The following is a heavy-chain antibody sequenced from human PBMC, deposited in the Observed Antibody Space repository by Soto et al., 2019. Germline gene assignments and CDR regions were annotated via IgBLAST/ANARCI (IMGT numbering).Heavy chain of an antibody. CDR1: GGSVGSGEYY. CDR3: ARDVAHGYTENV. J-gene: IGHJ3*01. Sequence: QVQLQESGPGLVKPSQTLSLACTVSGGSVGSGEYYYSWIRQPPGKGLEWIGYIYDSGITNYTPCLKGRVTMSLDRSNNQVSLKLSSVTAADTAVYFCARDVAHGYTENVWGQGTMVTVSS. CDR2: IYDSGIT. D-gene: IGHD5-18*01. V-gene: IGHV4-30-4*01.